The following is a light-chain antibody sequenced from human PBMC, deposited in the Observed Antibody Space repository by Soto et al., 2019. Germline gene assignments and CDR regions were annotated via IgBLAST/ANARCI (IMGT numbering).Light chain of an antibody. V-gene: IGKV3-15*01. CDR3: QQYNNWPRA. J-gene: IGKJ1*01. CDR1: QSVSSN. Sequence: EIVMTQSPATLSVSPGERATLSCMASQSVSSNLAWYQQKPGQAPRLLIYGASTRATGIPARFSGSGSGTDFTLTISSLQSEDFVVYYCQQYNNWPRAFGQGTKVDIK. CDR2: GAS.